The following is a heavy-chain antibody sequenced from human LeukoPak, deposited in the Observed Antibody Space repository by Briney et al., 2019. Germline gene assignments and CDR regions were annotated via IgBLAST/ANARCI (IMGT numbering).Heavy chain of an antibody. V-gene: IGHV4-59*08. J-gene: IGHJ6*02. CDR1: DGSISSYY. CDR3: ARHSAGIAAAGLGARYYGMDV. CDR2: IYYSGST. Sequence: SETLSLTYTVSDGSISSYYWSWIRQPPGKGLEWIGYIYYSGSTNYNPSLKSRVTISVDTSKNQFSLKLSSVTAADTAVYYCARHSAGIAAAGLGARYYGMDVWGQGTTVTVSS. D-gene: IGHD6-13*01.